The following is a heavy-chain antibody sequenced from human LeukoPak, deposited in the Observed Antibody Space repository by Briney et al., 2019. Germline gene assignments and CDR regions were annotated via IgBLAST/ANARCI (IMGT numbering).Heavy chain of an antibody. CDR1: SYSISSDYY. CDR2: IFHRGTT. D-gene: IGHD3-10*01. V-gene: IGHV4-38-2*02. CDR3: ARTGTRYYYGSGSYYYYMDV. Sequence: PSETLSLTCTVSSYSISSDYYWGWIRQPPGKGLEWIGSIFHRGTTYYNPSLKSRVTISVDTSKNQFSLKLSSVTAADTAVYYCARTGTRYYYGSGSYYYYMDVWGKGTTVTISS. J-gene: IGHJ6*03.